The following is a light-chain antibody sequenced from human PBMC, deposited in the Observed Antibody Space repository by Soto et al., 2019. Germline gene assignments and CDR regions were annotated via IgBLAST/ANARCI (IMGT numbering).Light chain of an antibody. J-gene: IGLJ3*02. V-gene: IGLV2-14*01. CDR2: GVN. Sequence: QSALTQPASVSGSPGQSITVSCTGSSSDFGDDKYVSWYQQQPGKGPNLLIYGVNSRPSWISNRFSGSKSGNTASLTISGLQVEDEAEDFCGSFTTSRIWVFGGGTKLTVL. CDR3: GSFTTSRIWV. CDR1: SSDFGDDKY.